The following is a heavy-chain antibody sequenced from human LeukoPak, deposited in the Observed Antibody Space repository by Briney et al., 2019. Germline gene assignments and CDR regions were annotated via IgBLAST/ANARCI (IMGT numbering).Heavy chain of an antibody. CDR2: IHHSGSS. CDR3: ARENGDYALDY. J-gene: IGHJ4*02. CDR1: GTTVSIDY. D-gene: IGHD4-17*01. V-gene: IGHV4-59*02. Sequence: PSETLSLTCTVSGTTVSIDYWSWIRQPPGKGLEWVGSIHHSGSSKYNSSLNNRVTISLDKSKNQFSLSLTSVTVADTAVYYYARENGDYALDYWGQGTLVTVSS.